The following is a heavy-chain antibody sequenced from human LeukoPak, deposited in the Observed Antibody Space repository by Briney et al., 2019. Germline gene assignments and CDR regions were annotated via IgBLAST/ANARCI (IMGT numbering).Heavy chain of an antibody. D-gene: IGHD5-18*01. J-gene: IGHJ4*02. V-gene: IGHV3-30*18. Sequence: PGRSLRLSCAASGFTFSSYGMHWVRQAPGKGLEWVAVISYDGSNKYYADSVKGRFTISRDNSKNTLYLQMNSLRAEDTAVYYCAKLLTGGYSYGQNDCWGQGTLVTVSS. CDR3: AKLLTGGYSYGQNDC. CDR2: ISYDGSNK. CDR1: GFTFSSYG.